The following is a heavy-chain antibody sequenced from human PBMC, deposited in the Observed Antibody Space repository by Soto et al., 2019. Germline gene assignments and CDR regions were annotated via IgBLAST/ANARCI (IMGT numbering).Heavy chain of an antibody. Sequence: ASVKVSCKASGYTFTSYYMHWVRQAPGQGLEWMGIINPSGGSTSYAQKFQGRVTMTRDTSTSTVYMELSSLRSEDTAVYYCAKIDIVVVPAAPGYAFDIWGQGTMVTVS. J-gene: IGHJ3*02. D-gene: IGHD2-2*01. V-gene: IGHV1-46*03. CDR1: GYTFTSYY. CDR3: AKIDIVVVPAAPGYAFDI. CDR2: INPSGGST.